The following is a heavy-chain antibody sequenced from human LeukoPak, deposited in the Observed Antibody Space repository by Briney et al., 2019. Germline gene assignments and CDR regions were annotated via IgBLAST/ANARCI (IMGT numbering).Heavy chain of an antibody. CDR1: GGSISSGGYY. V-gene: IGHV4-31*03. CDR2: IYYSGST. D-gene: IGHD3-22*01. J-gene: IGHJ5*02. Sequence: SETLSLTCTVSGGSISSGGYYWSWIRQHPGKGLEWIGYIYYSGSTYYNPSLKSRVTISVDTSKNQFSLKLSSVTAADTAVYYCARWKYYYDSSSNWFDPWGQGTLVTVSS. CDR3: ARWKYYYDSSSNWFDP.